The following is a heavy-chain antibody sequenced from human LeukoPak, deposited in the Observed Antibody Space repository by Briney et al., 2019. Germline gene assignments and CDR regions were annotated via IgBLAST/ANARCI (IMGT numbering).Heavy chain of an antibody. D-gene: IGHD2-8*01. V-gene: IGHV1-24*01. CDR1: GYTLTELS. J-gene: IGHJ4*02. CDR3: ATDRIPNQVCTNGVCTRPDFDY. CDR2: FDPEDGET. Sequence: ASVKVSCKVSGYTLTELSMHWVRQAPGKGLEWMGGFDPEDGETIYAQKFQGRVTMTEDTSTDTAYMELSSLRSEDTAVYYCATDRIPNQVCTNGVCTRPDFDYWGQGTLVTVSS.